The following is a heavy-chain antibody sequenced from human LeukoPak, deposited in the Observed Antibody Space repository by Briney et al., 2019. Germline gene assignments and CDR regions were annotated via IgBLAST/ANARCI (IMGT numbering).Heavy chain of an antibody. CDR2: TNSDGSST. V-gene: IGHV3-74*01. CDR1: GFTFSGHW. D-gene: IGHD5-24*01. J-gene: IGHJ4*02. CDR3: ARARWYSSDY. Sequence: AGGSLRLSCTACGFTFSGHWMFWVRQAPGKVLVWVSSTNSDGSSTVYTDSVKGLFTVSRDNAKNSLYLQMNSLRAEDTAVYYCARARWYSSDYWGQGTLV.